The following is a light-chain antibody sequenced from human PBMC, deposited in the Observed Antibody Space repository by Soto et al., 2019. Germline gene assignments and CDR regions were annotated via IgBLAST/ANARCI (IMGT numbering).Light chain of an antibody. Sequence: DIQMTQSPSTLSASVGDRVTITCRASQSLSGWLAWYQQKPGKAPKLLIYDVSSLGSGVPSTFSGSGSGTEFTLTITSLQPDDFATYYGQEYNGASYTFGQGTQLQIK. J-gene: IGKJ2*01. CDR1: QSLSGW. CDR2: DVS. V-gene: IGKV1-5*01. CDR3: QEYNGASYT.